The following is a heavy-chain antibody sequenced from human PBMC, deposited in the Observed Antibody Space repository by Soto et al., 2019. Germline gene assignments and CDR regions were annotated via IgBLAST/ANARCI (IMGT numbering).Heavy chain of an antibody. CDR1: GFTFSSYG. J-gene: IGHJ6*02. CDR2: ISGISGRT. CDR3: EKQRKYRAYYYPMDV. D-gene: IGHD5-18*01. V-gene: IGHV3-23*01. Sequence: EMQLLESGGGLVQPGGSLRLSCVASGFTFSSYGMSWVRQAPGKGMEGVAGISGISGRTDYADSVKGRFTISRDNSNNILYLQLNSLRAENTEIYYCEKQRKYRAYYYPMDVWGQAATVNVSS.